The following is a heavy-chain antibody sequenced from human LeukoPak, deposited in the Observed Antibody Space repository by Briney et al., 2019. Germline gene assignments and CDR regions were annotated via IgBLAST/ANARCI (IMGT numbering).Heavy chain of an antibody. CDR1: GGSISSYY. D-gene: IGHD6-13*01. CDR2: IYYSGST. V-gene: IGHV4-59*01. J-gene: IGHJ5*02. Sequence: SETLSLTCTVSGGSISSYYWSWIRQPPGKGLEWIGYIYYSGSTNYNPSLKSRVTISVDTSKNQFSLRLSSVTAADTAVYYCAWHRWPGGIATALAGWFDPWGQGTLVTVSS. CDR3: AWHRWPGGIATALAGWFDP.